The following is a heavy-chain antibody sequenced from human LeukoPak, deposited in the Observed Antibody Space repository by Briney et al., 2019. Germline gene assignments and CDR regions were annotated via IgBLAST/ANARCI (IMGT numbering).Heavy chain of an antibody. CDR1: GGSMSTYY. CDR3: AGMRITTPTVRTLDY. J-gene: IGHJ4*02. D-gene: IGHD1-14*01. Sequence: PSETLSLTCTVSGGSMSTYYWTWIRQPPGKGLEWIGFIYYTGSTNYNPSLKSQVTISVDTSKNQFSLKLSSVTAADTAVYYCAGMRITTPTVRTLDYWGQGTLVTVSS. CDR2: IYYTGST. V-gene: IGHV4-59*01.